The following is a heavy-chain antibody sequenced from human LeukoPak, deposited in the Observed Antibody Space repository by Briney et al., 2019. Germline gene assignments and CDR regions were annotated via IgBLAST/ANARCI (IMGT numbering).Heavy chain of an antibody. CDR2: ISWDGGST. J-gene: IGHJ4*02. D-gene: IGHD4-17*01. CDR3: AKSKTAVTTGYLDY. CDR1: GFTFDDYT. Sequence: GGSLRLSCAASGFTFDDYTMHWVRQAPGKGLEWVSLISWDGGSTCYVDSVKGRFTISRDNSKNSLYLQMNSLRTEDTALYYCAKSKTAVTTGYLDYWGQGTLVTVSS. V-gene: IGHV3-43*01.